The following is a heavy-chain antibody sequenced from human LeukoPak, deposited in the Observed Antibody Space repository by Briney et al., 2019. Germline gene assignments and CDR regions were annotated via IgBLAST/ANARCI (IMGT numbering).Heavy chain of an antibody. CDR2: INPNSGAT. V-gene: IGHV1-2*02. D-gene: IGHD3-10*01. CDR3: ARTRRFGEPKDVFDL. Sequence: ASVKVSCKASGYTFTGYYMHWVRQAPGQGLEWMGWINPNSGATNYAQKFQGRVTMTRDTSISTAYMELSSLRSDDTAVYYCARTRRFGEPKDVFDLWGQGTMVTVSS. CDR1: GYTFTGYY. J-gene: IGHJ3*01.